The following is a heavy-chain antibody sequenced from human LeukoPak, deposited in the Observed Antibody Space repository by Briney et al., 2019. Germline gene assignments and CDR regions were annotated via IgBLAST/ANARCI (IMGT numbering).Heavy chain of an antibody. Sequence: GGSLRLSCAASGFTFSSYAMSWVRQAPGKGLEWVSAISGSGGSTYYADSVKGRFTISRDNSKNTLYLQMNSLRAEDTAVYYCAKDLVSGMVRGVTFDYWGQGTPVTVSS. D-gene: IGHD3-10*01. CDR2: ISGSGGST. J-gene: IGHJ4*02. CDR3: AKDLVSGMVRGVTFDY. V-gene: IGHV3-23*01. CDR1: GFTFSSYA.